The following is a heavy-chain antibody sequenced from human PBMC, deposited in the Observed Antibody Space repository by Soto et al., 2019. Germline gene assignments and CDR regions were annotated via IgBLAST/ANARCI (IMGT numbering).Heavy chain of an antibody. D-gene: IGHD2-2*01. V-gene: IGHV4-30-4*01. J-gene: IGHJ5*02. CDR2: IYYSGST. Sequence: QVQLQESGPGLVKPSQTLSLTCTVSGGSISSGDYYWSWIRQPPGKGLEWIGYIYYSGSTYYNPSLKSRVTISVDTSKNQFSLKLSSVTAADTAVYYCARDRQSCSSTSCWAVGWFDPWGQGTLVTVSS. CDR1: GGSISSGDYY. CDR3: ARDRQSCSSTSCWAVGWFDP.